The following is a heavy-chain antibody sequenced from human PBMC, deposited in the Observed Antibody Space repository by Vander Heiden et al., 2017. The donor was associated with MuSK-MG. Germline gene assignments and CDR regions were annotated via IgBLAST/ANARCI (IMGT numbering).Heavy chain of an antibody. J-gene: IGHJ6*02. Sequence: EVQLVESGGGVVRPGGSLRLPCAASGFRSDDYGMNWARQAPGKGLEWVSGINWNGGNTGYADSVKGRFIVSRDKAKNSLYLQMNSLRAEDTALYYCARDSGSGSYYTVGRPTPFGMDVWGQGTAVTVSS. CDR1: GFRSDDYG. CDR2: INWNGGNT. V-gene: IGHV3-20*04. D-gene: IGHD3-10*01. CDR3: ARDSGSGSYYTVGRPTPFGMDV.